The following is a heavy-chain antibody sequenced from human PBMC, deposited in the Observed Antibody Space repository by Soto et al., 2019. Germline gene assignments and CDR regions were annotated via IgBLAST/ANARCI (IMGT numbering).Heavy chain of an antibody. CDR3: ARTVGLGYYYYGMDV. Sequence: SETLSLTCAVSGGSISSGGYSWSWIRQPPGKGLEWIGYIYHSGSTYYNPSLKSRVTMSVDTSKNQFSLKLSSVTAVDTAVYYCARTVGLGYYYYGMDVWGQGTTVTVSS. D-gene: IGHD7-27*01. CDR2: IYHSGST. CDR1: GGSISSGGYS. J-gene: IGHJ6*02. V-gene: IGHV4-30-2*01.